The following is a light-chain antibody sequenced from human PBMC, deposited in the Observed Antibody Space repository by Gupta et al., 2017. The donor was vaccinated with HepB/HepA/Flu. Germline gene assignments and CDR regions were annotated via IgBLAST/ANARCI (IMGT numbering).Light chain of an antibody. CDR2: AVS. CDR3: MSYTNNNTLGV. Sequence: QSALTQPASVSGSPGQSTTISCTGPSSDIGAYNYVSWYQQHPGKAPKLMIYAVSSRPSGLSNRFSGSKSGNTASLSITGLQAEDEGDYYCMSYTNNNTLGVFGGGTKLTVL. V-gene: IGLV2-14*03. CDR1: SSDIGAYNY. J-gene: IGLJ3*02.